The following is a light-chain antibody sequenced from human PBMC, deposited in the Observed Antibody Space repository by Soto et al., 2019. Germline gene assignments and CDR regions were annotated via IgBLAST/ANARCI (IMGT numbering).Light chain of an antibody. J-gene: IGKJ4*01. V-gene: IGKV3-11*01. Sequence: EIVLTQSPATLSLSPGERATLSCRASQSLSRSLAWYQQKPGQAPRVLIYDASNRATGIPARFSGSGSGTDFTLTISSLEPEDFALYYCQHRANRPLTFGGGTKVEIK. CDR1: QSLSRS. CDR3: QHRANRPLT. CDR2: DAS.